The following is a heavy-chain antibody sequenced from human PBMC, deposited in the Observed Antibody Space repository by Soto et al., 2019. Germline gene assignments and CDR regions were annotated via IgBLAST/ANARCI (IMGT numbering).Heavy chain of an antibody. J-gene: IGHJ4*02. CDR3: ARISQGIYCSGGNCYSDY. Sequence: EVQLVESGGDLVQPGGSLRLSCAASGFTFSSYWMHWVRQDPEKGLVWVSRINGDGISTSYADSVKGRFTISRDNAKDTLYLHMNRLGAEDTAVYYCARISQGIYCSGGNCYSDYWGQGTLVTVSS. D-gene: IGHD2-15*01. CDR2: INGDGIST. CDR1: GFTFSSYW. V-gene: IGHV3-74*01.